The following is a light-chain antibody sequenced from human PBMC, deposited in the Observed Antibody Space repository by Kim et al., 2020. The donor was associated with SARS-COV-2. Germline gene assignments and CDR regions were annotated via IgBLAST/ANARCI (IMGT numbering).Light chain of an antibody. Sequence: SSELTQDPAVSVALGQTVRITCQGDSLRTYYASWYKQKPGQAPVLAIYGENNRPPGIPDRFSGSSSGNTASLTIPGAQAEDEADYFCNPRDSSGNSYFFG. CDR3: NPRDSSGNSYF. J-gene: IGLJ1*01. CDR2: GEN. V-gene: IGLV3-19*01. CDR1: SLRTYY.